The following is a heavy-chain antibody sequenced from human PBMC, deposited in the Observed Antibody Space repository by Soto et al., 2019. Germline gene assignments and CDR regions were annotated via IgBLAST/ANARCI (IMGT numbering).Heavy chain of an antibody. Sequence: SVKVSCKASGYTFTGYYMHWVRQAPGQGLEWMGWINPNSGGTNYAQKFQGRVTMTRDTSISTAYMELSRLRSDDTAVYYCARDIVVVPAAIHYYYGMDVWGQGTTVTVSS. CDR3: ARDIVVVPAAIHYYYGMDV. CDR1: GYTFTGYY. J-gene: IGHJ6*02. V-gene: IGHV1-2*02. D-gene: IGHD2-2*02. CDR2: INPNSGGT.